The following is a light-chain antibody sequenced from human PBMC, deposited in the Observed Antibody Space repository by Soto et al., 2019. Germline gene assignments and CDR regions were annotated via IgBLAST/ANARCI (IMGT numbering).Light chain of an antibody. J-gene: IGLJ1*01. CDR2: DDS. Sequence: SYELTQSPSVSVAPGQTARITCGGNNIGTKSVHWFQQRPGRAPVLVAFDDSDRPSGIPERFSGSKSGSTATLTITRVEAGDEADYYCQVWDSSLLHHVFGTGTKVTVL. CDR1: NIGTKS. V-gene: IGLV3-21*02. CDR3: QVWDSSLLHHV.